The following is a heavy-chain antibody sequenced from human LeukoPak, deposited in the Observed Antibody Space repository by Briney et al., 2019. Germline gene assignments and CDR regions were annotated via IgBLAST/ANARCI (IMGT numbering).Heavy chain of an antibody. CDR1: GFIFSSYA. D-gene: IGHD3-10*01. CDR3: AKDRYYYGSGINWFAP. V-gene: IGHV3-23*01. CDR2: ISSSGGST. Sequence: GGPLRRSSAAPGFIFSSYAMSWGRRAAGPGRGWVSAISSSGGSTSYADSVKGRFTISRANSKTTLYLQMNSLRAEDTAVYYCAKDRYYYGSGINWFAPWGQGTLVTVSS. J-gene: IGHJ5*02.